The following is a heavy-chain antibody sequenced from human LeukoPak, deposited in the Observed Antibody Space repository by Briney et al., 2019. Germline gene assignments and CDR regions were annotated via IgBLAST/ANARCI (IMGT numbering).Heavy chain of an antibody. CDR3: ASEFYTAKFDY. CDR1: GFTFSSYA. D-gene: IGHD5-18*01. Sequence: GGSLRLSCAASGFTFSSYAMHWVRQAPGKGLEWVAVISYDGSNKYYADSVKGRFTISRDNSKNTLYPQMNSLRAEDTAVYYCASEFYTAKFDYWGQGTLVTVSS. J-gene: IGHJ4*02. V-gene: IGHV3-30*01. CDR2: ISYDGSNK.